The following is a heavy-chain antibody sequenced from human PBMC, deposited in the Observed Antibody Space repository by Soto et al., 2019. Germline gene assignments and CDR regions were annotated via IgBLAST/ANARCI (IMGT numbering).Heavy chain of an antibody. Sequence: QVQLVQSGAEVKKPGASVKVSCKASGYTFTNYAMNWVRQAPGQRPEWMGWINAGNGNTKFSQRFQGRVTITRDTSANIAYMELSSLTAEDTAVYYCARVRFFSTTSCSEAFDLWGQGTMVTVSS. CDR1: GYTFTNYA. V-gene: IGHV1-3*01. CDR3: ARVRFFSTTSCSEAFDL. D-gene: IGHD2-2*01. CDR2: INAGNGNT. J-gene: IGHJ3*01.